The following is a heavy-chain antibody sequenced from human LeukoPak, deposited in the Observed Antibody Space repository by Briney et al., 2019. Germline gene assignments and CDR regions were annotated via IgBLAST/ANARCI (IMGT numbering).Heavy chain of an antibody. V-gene: IGHV4-38-2*02. CDR2: IYHSGST. J-gene: IGHJ5*02. D-gene: IGHD3-22*01. CDR1: GGSFSGYY. CDR3: ARDLGYYYDSSDYSENWFDP. Sequence: SETLSLTCAVYGGSFSGYYWGWIRQPPGKGLEWIGSIYHSGSTYYNPSLKSRVTISVDTSKNQFSLKLSSVTAADTAVYYCARDLGYYYDSSDYSENWFDPWGQGTLVTVSS.